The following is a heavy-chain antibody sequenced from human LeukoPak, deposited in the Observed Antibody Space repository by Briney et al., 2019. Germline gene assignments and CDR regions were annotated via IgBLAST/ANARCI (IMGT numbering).Heavy chain of an antibody. CDR3: ARRYYYESGGYSDAFDI. V-gene: IGHV4-38-2*02. D-gene: IGHD3-22*01. Sequence: SETLSLTCTVSGYSISNAYYWGWIRQPPGKGLEWIGSMYHSGSTYYNASLRSRVTISVDTSKNQFSLKLRSVTAADTAVYYCARRYYYESGGYSDAFDIWGQGTMVTVSS. CDR2: MYHSGST. J-gene: IGHJ3*02. CDR1: GYSISNAYY.